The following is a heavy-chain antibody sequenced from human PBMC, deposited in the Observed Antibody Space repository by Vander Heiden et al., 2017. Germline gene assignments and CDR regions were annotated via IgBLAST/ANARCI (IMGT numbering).Heavy chain of an antibody. Sequence: QVQLVASGGGWVKPGGSLRLSCAASGFTFSDHYMSWIRQAPGKGLEWVSYISSSGSIIYYADSVKGRFTISRDNAKNSLYLQMNSLRDDDTAVYYCARGLPRATTAFDYWGQGTLVTVSS. CDR3: ARGLPRATTAFDY. D-gene: IGHD5-12*01. V-gene: IGHV3-11*01. CDR1: GFTFSDHY. CDR2: ISSSGSII. J-gene: IGHJ4*02.